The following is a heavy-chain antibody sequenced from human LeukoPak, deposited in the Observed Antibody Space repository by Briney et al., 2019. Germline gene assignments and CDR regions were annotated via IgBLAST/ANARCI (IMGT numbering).Heavy chain of an antibody. V-gene: IGHV3-21*01. J-gene: IGHJ4*02. CDR2: ISSSHNSYI. CDR3: ARVPSWSHPLYYFGL. CDR1: AFTFSDYS. D-gene: IGHD1-26*01. Sequence: GSLRLSCAAPAFTFSDYSMNWVRQAPGKGLEWVSSISSSHNSYIFYSDSVKGRFTISRDNARSSLYLQMNSLRAEDTAVYYCARVPSWSHPLYYFGLWGQGTLVTVSS.